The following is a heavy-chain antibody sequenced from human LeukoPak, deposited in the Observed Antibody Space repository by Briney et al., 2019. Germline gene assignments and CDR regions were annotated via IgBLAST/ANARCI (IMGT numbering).Heavy chain of an antibody. CDR3: ARDPVRFLEWTPFDY. V-gene: IGHV4-61*02. Sequence: SETLSLTCTVSGGSISSGSYYWSWIRQPAGKGLEWIGRIYTSGSTNYNPSLKSRVTISVDTSKNQFSLKLSSVTAADTAVYYCARDPVRFLEWTPFDYWGQGTLVTVSS. D-gene: IGHD3-3*01. CDR1: GGSISSGSYY. CDR2: IYTSGST. J-gene: IGHJ4*02.